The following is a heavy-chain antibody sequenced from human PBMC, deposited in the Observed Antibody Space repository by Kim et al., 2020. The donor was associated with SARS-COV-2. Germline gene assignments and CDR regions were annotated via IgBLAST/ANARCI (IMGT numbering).Heavy chain of an antibody. D-gene: IGHD6-13*01. CDR1: GDSVSSNSAA. J-gene: IGHJ5*02. Sequence: SQTLSLTCAISGDSVSSNSAAWNWIRQSPSRGLEWLGRTYYRSKWYNDYAVSVKSRITINPDTSKNQFSLQLNSVTPEDTAVYYCARDLVSWRRIAAAQPQGWFDPWGQGTLVTVSS. CDR3: ARDLVSWRRIAAAQPQGWFDP. V-gene: IGHV6-1*01. CDR2: TYYRSKWYN.